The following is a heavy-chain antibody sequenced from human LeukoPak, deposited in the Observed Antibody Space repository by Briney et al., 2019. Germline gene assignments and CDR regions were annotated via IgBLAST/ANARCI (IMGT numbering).Heavy chain of an antibody. J-gene: IGHJ4*02. CDR2: INHSGST. D-gene: IGHD6-13*01. V-gene: IGHV4-34*01. CDR3: ARAPYSSSFFDY. CDR1: GGSFSGYY. Sequence: PSETLSLTCAVYGGSFSGYYWSWIRQPPGKGREWIGEINHSGSTNYNPSLNSRVTISIDTSKNQFSLKLSSVTAADTAVYYCARAPYSSSFFDYWGQGTLVTVSS.